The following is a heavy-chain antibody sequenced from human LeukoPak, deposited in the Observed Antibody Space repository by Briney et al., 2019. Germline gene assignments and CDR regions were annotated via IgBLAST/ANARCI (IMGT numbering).Heavy chain of an antibody. CDR1: GFTFSSYA. CDR2: ISGSGGST. D-gene: IGHD2-2*01. V-gene: IGHV3-23*01. CDR3: APGRLYQDY. Sequence: GGSLRLSCAASGFTFSSYAMSWVRQAPGKVLEWVSAISGSGGSTYNADSVKGRFTISRDNSKNTLYLQMNSLRAEDTAVYYCAPGRLYQDYWGQGTLVTVSS. J-gene: IGHJ4*02.